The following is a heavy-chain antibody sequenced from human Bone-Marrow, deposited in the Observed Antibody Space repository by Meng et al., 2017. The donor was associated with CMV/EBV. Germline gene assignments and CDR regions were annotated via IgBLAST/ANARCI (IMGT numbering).Heavy chain of an antibody. D-gene: IGHD6-13*01. V-gene: IGHV4-4*07. CDR1: GDSITSYS. CDR2: ISASGNT. Sequence: QVPLRESGPGLVKPSETMSRTCTVSGDSITSYSWGWIRQPAGKGLEWIGRISASGNTRYNPSLKSRVTMSVDTSKNQFSLKLSSVTAADTAVYYCARDFGSSWYPNWFDPWGQGTLVTVSS. CDR3: ARDFGSSWYPNWFDP. J-gene: IGHJ5*02.